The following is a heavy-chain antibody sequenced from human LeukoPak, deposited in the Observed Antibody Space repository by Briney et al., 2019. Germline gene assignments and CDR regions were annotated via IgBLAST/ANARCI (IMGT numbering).Heavy chain of an antibody. V-gene: IGHV4-38-2*02. Sequence: SETLSLTCTVSGYSISSGYYWGWIRPPPGKGLEWIGCIYHSGRTYYNPSLKSRVTISVDTSKNQFSLKLSSVTAADTAVYYCARRSWLTQFDYWGQGTLVTVSS. J-gene: IGHJ4*02. CDR1: GYSISSGYY. D-gene: IGHD5-24*01. CDR3: ARRSWLTQFDY. CDR2: IYHSGRT.